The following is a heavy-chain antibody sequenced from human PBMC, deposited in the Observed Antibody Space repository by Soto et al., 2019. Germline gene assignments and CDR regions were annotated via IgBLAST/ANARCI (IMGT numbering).Heavy chain of an antibody. D-gene: IGHD6-19*01. V-gene: IGHV1-8*01. CDR3: ARDLDSSGWCDY. Sequence: ASVKVSCKASGYTFTSYDINWVRQATGQGLEWMGWMNPNSGNTDYAQKLQGRVTMTTNTSTSTAYMELRSLRSDDTAVYYCARDLDSSGWCDYWGQGTLVTVSS. CDR1: GYTFTSYD. CDR2: MNPNSGNT. J-gene: IGHJ4*02.